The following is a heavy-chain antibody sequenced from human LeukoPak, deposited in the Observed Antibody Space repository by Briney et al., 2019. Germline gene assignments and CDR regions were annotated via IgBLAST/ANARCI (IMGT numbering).Heavy chain of an antibody. J-gene: IGHJ3*01. CDR3: AGCRPIRCYSAFDF. CDR1: GFSFSNYE. V-gene: IGHV3-48*03. Sequence: PGGSLRLSCAASGFSFSNYEMNWVRQAPGKGLEWISYISYTGRTTYQHDSVKGRFTISRDNAKNSLYLQMNSLRVEDTAIYYCAGCRPIRCYSAFDFWGQGTMVTVSS. CDR2: ISYTGRTT. D-gene: IGHD2-21*02.